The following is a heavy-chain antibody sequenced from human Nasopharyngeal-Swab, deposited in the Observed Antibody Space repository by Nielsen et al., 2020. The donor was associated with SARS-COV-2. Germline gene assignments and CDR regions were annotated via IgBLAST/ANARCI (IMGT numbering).Heavy chain of an antibody. CDR2: INHSGST. V-gene: IGHV4-34*09. J-gene: IGHJ3*02. Sequence: WIRQPPGKGLEWIGEINHSGSTNYNPSLKSRVTISVDTSKNQFSLKLSSVTAADTAVYYCARASITMIVVVDAFDIWGQGTMVTVSS. D-gene: IGHD3-22*01. CDR3: ARASITMIVVVDAFDI.